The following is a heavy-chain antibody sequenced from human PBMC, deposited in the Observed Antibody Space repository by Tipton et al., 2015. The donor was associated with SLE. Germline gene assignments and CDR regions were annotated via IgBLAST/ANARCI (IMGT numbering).Heavy chain of an antibody. CDR2: IYTSGNT. CDR3: SRGFLYDGFQV. CDR1: GGSISSGSYY. J-gene: IGHJ1*01. V-gene: IGHV4-61*02. Sequence: TLSLTCTVSGGSISSGSYYWSWIRRPAGKGLEWIGRIYTSGNTNYNPSLKSRVTISVDTSKNQFSLQLTSVTPEDTAVYYCSRGFLYDGFQVWRQGTLVTVSS. D-gene: IGHD2-2*02.